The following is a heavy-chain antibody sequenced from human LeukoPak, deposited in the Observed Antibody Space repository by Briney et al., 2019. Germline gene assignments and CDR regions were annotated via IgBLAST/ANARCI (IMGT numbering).Heavy chain of an antibody. J-gene: IGHJ6*02. Sequence: GGSLRLSCAASGFTFSSYSMNWVRQAPGKGLEWVSYISSSSSTIYYADSVKGRFTISRDNAKNSLYLQMNSLRAEDTAVYYCARDDDLYPSYGMDVWGQGTTVTVSS. V-gene: IGHV3-48*04. D-gene: IGHD2-2*01. CDR3: ARDDDLYPSYGMDV. CDR2: ISSSSSTI. CDR1: GFTFSSYS.